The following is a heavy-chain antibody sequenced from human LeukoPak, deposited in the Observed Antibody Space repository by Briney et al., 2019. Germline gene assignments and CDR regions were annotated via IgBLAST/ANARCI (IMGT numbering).Heavy chain of an antibody. D-gene: IGHD6-13*01. CDR3: ARAQTGYSSSWYGSDAEYFQH. J-gene: IGHJ1*01. Sequence: PGRSLRLSCAASGFTFSSYAMSWVRQAPGKGLEWVSAISGSGGSTYYADSVKGRFTISRDNSKNTLYLQMNSLRAEDTAVYYCARAQTGYSSSWYGSDAEYFQHWGQGTLVTVSS. V-gene: IGHV3-23*01. CDR2: ISGSGGST. CDR1: GFTFSSYA.